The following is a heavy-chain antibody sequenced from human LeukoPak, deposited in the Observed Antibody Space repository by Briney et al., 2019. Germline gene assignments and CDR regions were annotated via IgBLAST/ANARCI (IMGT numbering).Heavy chain of an antibody. CDR1: GFTFSSYS. J-gene: IGHJ6*03. CDR3: ARESGSRSYYYYMDV. Sequence: GGSLRLSCAASGFTFSSYSMNWVRQAPGKGLEWVSSISSTSSYIYYADSLKGRFTISRDNAKNSMYLQMNSLRAEDTAVYYCARESGSRSYYYYMDVWGKGTTVTVSS. CDR2: ISSTSSYI. V-gene: IGHV3-21*01. D-gene: IGHD2-2*01.